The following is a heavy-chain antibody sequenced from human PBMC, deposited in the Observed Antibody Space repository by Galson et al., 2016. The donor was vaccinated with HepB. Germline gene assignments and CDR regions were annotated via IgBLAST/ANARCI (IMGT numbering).Heavy chain of an antibody. J-gene: IGHJ4*02. CDR1: GFTFNRRG. CDR3: AKRHEYCPPVGCSVDS. V-gene: IGHV3-30*18. D-gene: IGHD2/OR15-2a*01. CDR2: DSMDGRRK. Sequence: SLRLSCAASGFTFNRRGMHWVRQAPGKGLEWVAADSMDGRRKFYAASVKGRFTISRDNSNNMLFLQMSSRRVDDTAVYYCAKRHEYCPPVGCSVDSWGQGTLVSVSS.